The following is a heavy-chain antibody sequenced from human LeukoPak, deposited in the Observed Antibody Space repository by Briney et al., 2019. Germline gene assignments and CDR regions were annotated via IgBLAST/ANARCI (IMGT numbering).Heavy chain of an antibody. V-gene: IGHV1-2*06. CDR3: ARDPLCTNGICSSLSYYDY. CDR1: GYSFSGYY. D-gene: IGHD2-8*01. J-gene: IGHJ4*02. Sequence: ASVKVSCKASGYSFSGYYIHWVRQAPGQGLQWMGRIYPHSGGTNSAQKFQGRVTMTRDTSISTAYMQLSRLRSDDMAIYCCARDPLCTNGICSSLSYYDYWGQGSLVTVSS. CDR2: IYPHSGGT.